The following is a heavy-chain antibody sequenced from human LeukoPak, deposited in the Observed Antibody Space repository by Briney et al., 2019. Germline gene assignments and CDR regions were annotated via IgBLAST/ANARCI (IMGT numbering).Heavy chain of an antibody. Sequence: PGESLRLSCAASGFTFTDFYMSWIRQAPGKGLEWVSYITNSGTTIYYADSVKGRFTISRDNAKNSLHLQLNSLRAEDTAVYYCAREYVWGSSRYLDYWGQGTLVTVSS. CDR1: GFTFTDFY. D-gene: IGHD3-16*02. CDR3: AREYVWGSSRYLDY. CDR2: ITNSGTTI. J-gene: IGHJ4*02. V-gene: IGHV3-11*04.